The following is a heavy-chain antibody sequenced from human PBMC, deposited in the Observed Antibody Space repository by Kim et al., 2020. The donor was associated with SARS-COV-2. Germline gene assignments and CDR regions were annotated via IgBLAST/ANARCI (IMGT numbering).Heavy chain of an antibody. D-gene: IGHD1-26*01. CDR1: GGSFSGYY. Sequence: SETLSLTCAVYGGSFSGYYWSWIRQPPGKGLEWIGEIKHSGSTNYNPSLKSRVTISVDTSKNQFSLKLSSVTAADTAVYYCARGGGELLFDYWGQGTLVTVSS. J-gene: IGHJ4*02. CDR2: IKHSGST. V-gene: IGHV4-34*01. CDR3: ARGGGELLFDY.